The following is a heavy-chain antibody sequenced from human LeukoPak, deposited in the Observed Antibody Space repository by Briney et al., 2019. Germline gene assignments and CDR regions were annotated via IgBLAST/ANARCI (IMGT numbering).Heavy chain of an antibody. V-gene: IGHV1-3*01. J-gene: IGHJ3*02. D-gene: IGHD3-22*01. CDR3: ARGYYDSSGYTI. Sequence: GPVKVSCKASGYTFTSYAMHWVRQAPGQRLEWMGWINAGNGNTKYSQKFQGRVTITRDTSASTAYMELSSLRSEDTAVYYCARGYYDSSGYTIWGQGTMVTVSS. CDR1: GYTFTSYA. CDR2: INAGNGNT.